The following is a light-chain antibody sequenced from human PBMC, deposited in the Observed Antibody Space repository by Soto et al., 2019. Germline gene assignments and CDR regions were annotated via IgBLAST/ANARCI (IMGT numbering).Light chain of an antibody. CDR3: RKYGDWPLT. J-gene: IGKJ4*01. CDR1: QSVGNN. CDR2: ATS. Sequence: EIVVTQSPATLSVSPGERATLSCRASQSVGNNFAWYQQKPGQAPRLLIFATSTSATGVPARFGGSGSGTEFTLTISGLQSEDFAVYYCRKYGDWPLTFGGGAQVEIE. V-gene: IGKV3-15*01.